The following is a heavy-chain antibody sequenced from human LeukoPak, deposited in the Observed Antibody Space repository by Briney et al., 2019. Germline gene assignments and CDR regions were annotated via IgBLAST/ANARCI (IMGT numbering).Heavy chain of an antibody. CDR2: INHSGST. V-gene: IGHV4-34*01. CDR3: ARHGLQLDY. CDR1: RGSFSGYY. J-gene: IGHJ4*02. D-gene: IGHD5-24*01. Sequence: PSETLYLTCAVYRGSFSGYYWTWIPQPPPTVLEWIGEINHSGSTNYNPSLKSRVTISVDTSKNQFSLKLSSVTAADTAVYYCARHGLQLDYWGQGTLVTVSS.